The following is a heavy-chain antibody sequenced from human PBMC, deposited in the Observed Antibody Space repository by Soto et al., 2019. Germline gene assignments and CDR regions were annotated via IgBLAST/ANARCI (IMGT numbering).Heavy chain of an antibody. D-gene: IGHD3-22*01. CDR3: MLGSGWKDFDY. CDR2: IYYSGST. CDR1: GGYVTSSSYY. V-gene: IGHV4-39*01. Sequence: SETQSLTSPVSGGYVTSSSYYWGWIRQPPGKGLEWIGSIYYSGSTYYNPSLKSRVTISVDTSKNQFSLKLSSVTAADTAVYYCMLGSGWKDFDYWGQGTLVTVSS. J-gene: IGHJ4*02.